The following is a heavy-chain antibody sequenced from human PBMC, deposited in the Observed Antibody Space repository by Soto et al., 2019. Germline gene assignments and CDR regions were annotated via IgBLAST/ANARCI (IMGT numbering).Heavy chain of an antibody. CDR2: ISAYNGNT. CDR1: GYTFTSYG. J-gene: IGHJ4*02. CDR3: ARALRYFDWLSYFDY. V-gene: IGHV1-18*01. D-gene: IGHD3-9*01. Sequence: QVQLVQSGAEVKKPGASVKVSCKASGYTFTSYGISWVRQAPGQGLEWMGWISAYNGNTNYAQKLQGRVNMTTDTSTSTAYMELRSLRSDDTAVYYCARALRYFDWLSYFDYWGQGTLVTVSS.